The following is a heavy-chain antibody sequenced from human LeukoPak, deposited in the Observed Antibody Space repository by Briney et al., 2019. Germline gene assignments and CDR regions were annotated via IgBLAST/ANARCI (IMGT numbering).Heavy chain of an antibody. CDR3: ARVPPRIAAAEIGLGWYFDL. J-gene: IGHJ2*01. CDR2: IIPIFGTA. D-gene: IGHD6-13*01. Sequence: SVKVSCKASGGTFSSYAISWVRQAPGQGLEWMGGIIPIFGTANYAQKFQGRVTITADESTSTAYMELSSLRSEDTAVYYCARVPPRIAAAEIGLGWYFDLWGRGTLVTVSS. V-gene: IGHV1-69*01. CDR1: GGTFSSYA.